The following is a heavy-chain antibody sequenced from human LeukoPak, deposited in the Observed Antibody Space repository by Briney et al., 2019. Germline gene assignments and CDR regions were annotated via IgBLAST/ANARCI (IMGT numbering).Heavy chain of an antibody. CDR1: GFTFSSYW. V-gene: IGHV3-74*01. D-gene: IGHD6-6*01. CDR2: INSDGSST. Sequence: GGSLRLSCAASGFTFSSYWMHWVRQAPGKGLVWVSRINSDGSSTYYADSVKGRFTISRDNSKNTLYLQMNSLRAEDTAVYYCATQGVPHNWFDPWGQGTLVTVSS. CDR3: ATQGVPHNWFDP. J-gene: IGHJ5*02.